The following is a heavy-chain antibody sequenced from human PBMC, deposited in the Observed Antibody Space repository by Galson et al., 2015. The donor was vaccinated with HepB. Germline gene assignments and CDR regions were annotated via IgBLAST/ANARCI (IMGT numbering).Heavy chain of an antibody. J-gene: IGHJ2*01. D-gene: IGHD6-19*01. Sequence: QSGAEVKKPGESLRISCKGSGYSFTSYWISWVRQMPGKGLEWMGRIDPSDSYTNYSPSFQGHVTISADKSISTAYLQWSSLKASDTAMYYCARRGHSGPDGWYGAYWYFDLWGRGTLVTVSS. CDR1: GYSFTSYW. CDR2: IDPSDSYT. CDR3: ARRGHSGPDGWYGAYWYFDL. V-gene: IGHV5-10-1*01.